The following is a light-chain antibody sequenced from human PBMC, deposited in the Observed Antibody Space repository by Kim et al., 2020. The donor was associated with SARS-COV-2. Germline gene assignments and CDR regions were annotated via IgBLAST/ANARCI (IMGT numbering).Light chain of an antibody. J-gene: IGLJ3*02. V-gene: IGLV1-40*01. CDR3: QSYDSSLSGLWV. CDR2: GNS. CDR1: SSNIGAGYD. Sequence: QSVLTQPPSVSGAPGQRVTISCTGSSSNIGAGYDVHWYQQLPRTAPKLLIYGNSNRPSGVPDRFSGSKSGTSASLAITGLQAEDEADYYCQSYDSSLSGLWVFGGGTQLTVL.